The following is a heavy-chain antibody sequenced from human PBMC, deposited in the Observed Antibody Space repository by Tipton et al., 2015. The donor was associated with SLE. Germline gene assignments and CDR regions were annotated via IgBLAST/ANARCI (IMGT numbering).Heavy chain of an antibody. CDR3: ARGVPYFAPAGTLCYLDS. CDR2: MYYSGST. Sequence: TLSLTCTVSGGSVSSGNYYWSWIRQPPGKGLEWIGYMYYSGSTNYNPSLKSRVTISVDTSKNQFSLKLSSVTAADTAVYYCARGVPYFAPAGTLCYLDSWGQGTLVTVSS. J-gene: IGHJ4*02. D-gene: IGHD6-13*01. V-gene: IGHV4-61*01. CDR1: GGSVSSGNYY.